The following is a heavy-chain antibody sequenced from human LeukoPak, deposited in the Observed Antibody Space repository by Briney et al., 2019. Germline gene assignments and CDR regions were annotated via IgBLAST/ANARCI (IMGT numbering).Heavy chain of an antibody. D-gene: IGHD3-16*01. V-gene: IGHV3-74*01. J-gene: IGHJ4*02. CDR3: ARGGRYAYFLDY. Sequence: GGSLRLSCAASGFTFSNAWMSWVRQAPGKGLEWVSGIKSDGSSTSYAESVKGRFTISRDNAKNTVYVHMNSLRDEDTAVYYCARGGRYAYFLDYWGQGTLVTVSS. CDR2: IKSDGSST. CDR1: GFTFSNAW.